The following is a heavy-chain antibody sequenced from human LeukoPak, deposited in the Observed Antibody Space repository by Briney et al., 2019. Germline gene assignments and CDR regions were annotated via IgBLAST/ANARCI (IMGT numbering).Heavy chain of an antibody. J-gene: IGHJ3*02. V-gene: IGHV4-4*07. D-gene: IGHD3-3*01. CDR2: IYTSGST. Sequence: SETLSLTCTVSGGSISSYYWSWIRQPAGKGLEWIGRIYTSGSTNYNPSLKSRVTMSVDTSKNQFSLKLSSVTAADTAVYYCAGITIFGVADDAFDIWGQGTMVTVSS. CDR3: AGITIFGVADDAFDI. CDR1: GGSISSYY.